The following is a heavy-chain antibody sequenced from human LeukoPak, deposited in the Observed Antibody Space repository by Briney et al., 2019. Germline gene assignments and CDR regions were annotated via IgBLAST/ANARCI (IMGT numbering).Heavy chain of an antibody. CDR1: CGSSCGYF. CDR3: AITIGKTVGLMDY. Sequence: PGTLSLTRADHCGSSCGYFWRRICQPPGKGLEWIGEINHSGSTNYNPSLKSRVTISVDTSKNQLSLKMNSVTAADTAVYYCAITIGKTVGLMDYWGQGTLVTVSS. D-gene: IGHD1-1*01. V-gene: IGHV4-34*01. J-gene: IGHJ4*02. CDR2: INHSGST.